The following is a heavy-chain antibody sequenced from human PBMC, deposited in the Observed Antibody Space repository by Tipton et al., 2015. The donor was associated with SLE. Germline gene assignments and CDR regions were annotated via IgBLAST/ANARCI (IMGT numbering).Heavy chain of an antibody. CDR2: INHSGST. J-gene: IGHJ6*03. Sequence: TLSLTCAVYGGSFSGYYWSWIRQPPGKGLEWIGEINHSGSTNYNPSLKSRVTISVDTSKNQFSLKLSSVTAVDTAVYYCARRTYYSNRRYYYMDVWGKGATVTVSS. V-gene: IGHV4-34*01. D-gene: IGHD4-11*01. CDR1: GGSFSGYY. CDR3: ARRTYYSNRRYYYMDV.